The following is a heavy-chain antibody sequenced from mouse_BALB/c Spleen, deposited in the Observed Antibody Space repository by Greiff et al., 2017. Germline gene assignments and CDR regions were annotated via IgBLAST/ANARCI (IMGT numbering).Heavy chain of an antibody. Sequence: EVHLVESGGDLVKPGGSLKLSCAASGFTFSSYGMSWVRQTPDKRLEWVATISSGGSYTYYPDSVKGRFTISRDNAKNTLYLQMSSLKSEDTAMYYCARHLVRLQAMDYWGQGTSVTVSS. CDR3: ARHLVRLQAMDY. J-gene: IGHJ4*01. D-gene: IGHD1-2*01. CDR2: ISSGGSYT. V-gene: IGHV5-6*01. CDR1: GFTFSSYG.